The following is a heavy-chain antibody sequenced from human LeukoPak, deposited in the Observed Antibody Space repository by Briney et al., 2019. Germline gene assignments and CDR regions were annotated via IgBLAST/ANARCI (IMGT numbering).Heavy chain of an antibody. J-gene: IGHJ4*02. CDR1: GGSFSGYY. Sequence: PSETLSLTCAVYGGSFSGYYWSWIRPPPGKGLEWIGEINHSGSTNYNPSLKSRVTISVDTSKNQFSLKLSSVTAADTAVYYCARGLYYDFWSGYYTGGNFDYWGQGTLVTVSS. V-gene: IGHV4-34*01. CDR3: ARGLYYDFWSGYYTGGNFDY. D-gene: IGHD3-3*01. CDR2: INHSGST.